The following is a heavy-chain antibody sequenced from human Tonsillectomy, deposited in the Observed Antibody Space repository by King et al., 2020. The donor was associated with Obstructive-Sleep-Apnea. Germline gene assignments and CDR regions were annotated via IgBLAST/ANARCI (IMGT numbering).Heavy chain of an antibody. V-gene: IGHV4-30-4*01. Sequence: VQLQESGPGLVRPSQTVSLTCTVSGGSISSGDYYWRWIRQPPGEGLEWIGNIYYTGSTFYSPSLRNRLTISLDTSKNQFSLKLSSVTAADTALYYCARIRSMGFDYWGQGTLVTVSS. J-gene: IGHJ4*02. CDR1: GGSISSGDYY. CDR3: ARIRSMGFDY. CDR2: IYYTGST. D-gene: IGHD2/OR15-2a*01.